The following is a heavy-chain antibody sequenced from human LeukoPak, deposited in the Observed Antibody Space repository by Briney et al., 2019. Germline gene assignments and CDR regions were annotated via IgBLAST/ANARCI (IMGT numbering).Heavy chain of an antibody. CDR1: GYSISSGYH. CDR2: IYHSGST. J-gene: IGHJ6*03. CDR3: ARHAESAAMYYYYYYMDV. Sequence: SETLSLTCTVSGYSISSGYHWGWIRQPPGKGLEWIGSIYHSGSTYYNPSLKSRVTISVDTSKSQFSLNLSSVTAADTAVYYCARHAESAAMYYYYYYMDVWGKGTTVTISS. D-gene: IGHD2-2*01. V-gene: IGHV4-38-2*02.